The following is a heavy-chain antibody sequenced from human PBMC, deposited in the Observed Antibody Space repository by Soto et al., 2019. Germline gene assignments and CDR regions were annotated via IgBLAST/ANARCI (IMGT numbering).Heavy chain of an antibody. CDR1: GGGTLSNDG. J-gene: IGHJ4*02. V-gene: IGHV1-69*01. D-gene: IGHD2-21*02. CDR3: AREVVTGTTWGSFDS. CDR2: IIPFFGTP. Sequence: QVHLVQSGADVRKSGSSVRVSCTASGGGTLSNDGISWVRQAPGQGLEWLGRIIPFFGTPDYSQSFQGRLTITADASTGTVYMDLRSLKSDDTAVYYCAREVVTGTTWGSFDSWGQGTLVTVSS.